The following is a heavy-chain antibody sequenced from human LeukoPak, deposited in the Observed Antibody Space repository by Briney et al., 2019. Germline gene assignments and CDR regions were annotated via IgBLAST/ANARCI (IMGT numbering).Heavy chain of an antibody. CDR1: GFTFSSYE. V-gene: IGHV3-48*03. CDR2: ISSSGTTT. D-gene: IGHD6-19*01. CDR3: AKGSVEGYSSGWYDY. Sequence: GGSLRLSCAASGFTFSSYEMNWVRQAPGKGLEWISYISSSGTTTYHADSVKGRFTISRDNAKNSLYLQMNNLRAEDTAVYYCAKGSVEGYSSGWYDYWGQGTLVTVSS. J-gene: IGHJ4*02.